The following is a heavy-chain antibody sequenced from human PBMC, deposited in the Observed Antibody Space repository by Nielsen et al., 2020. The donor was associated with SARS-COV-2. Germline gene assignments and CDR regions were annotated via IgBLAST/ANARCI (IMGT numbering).Heavy chain of an antibody. CDR3: ARFPYCGGDCPGSWFDP. V-gene: IGHV3-49*03. CDR1: GFTFGDFA. D-gene: IGHD2-21*02. CDR2: IISNTFGGTT. Sequence: GESLKISCTGSGFTFGDFAMSWFRQTPGKGLEWVGFIISNTFGGTTEYAASVKGRFTISRDDSKSIAYLQMNSLKSEDTAVYHCARFPYCGGDCPGSWFDPWGQGTLVTVSS. J-gene: IGHJ5*02.